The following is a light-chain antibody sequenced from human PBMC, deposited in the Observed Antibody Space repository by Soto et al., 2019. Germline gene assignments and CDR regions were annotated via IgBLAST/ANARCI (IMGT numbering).Light chain of an antibody. CDR3: AAWDDRLNAL. J-gene: IGLJ1*01. CDR2: IND. CDR1: SSNIGDNP. V-gene: IGLV1-44*01. Sequence: QSVATQPPSASVTPVPRITISCSGSSSNIGDNPLNWYQQLPGAAPKLLIYINDQRPSGVPDRFSGSKSGTSASLAISGLQPEDEADYYCAAWDDRLNALFGTGTKVTVL.